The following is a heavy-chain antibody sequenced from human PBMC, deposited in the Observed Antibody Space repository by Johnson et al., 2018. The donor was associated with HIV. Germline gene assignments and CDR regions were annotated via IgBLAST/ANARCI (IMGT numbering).Heavy chain of an antibody. D-gene: IGHD2-8*02. CDR1: GFTFSSYA. J-gene: IGHJ3*02. CDR3: ARVLTPDAFDI. Sequence: VQLVESGGGVVQPGRSLRLSCAASGFTFSSYAMHWVRQASGKGLEWVGRIRSKANSYATAYAASVKGRFTISRDDSKNTAYLQMNSLKTEDTAVYYCARVLTPDAFDIWGQGTMVTVSS. V-gene: IGHV3-73*01. CDR2: IRSKANSYAT.